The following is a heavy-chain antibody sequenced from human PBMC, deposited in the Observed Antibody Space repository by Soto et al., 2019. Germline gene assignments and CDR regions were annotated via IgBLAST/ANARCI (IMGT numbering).Heavy chain of an antibody. V-gene: IGHV1-69*12. CDR2: IIPIFGTA. Sequence: QVHLVQSGAEVKKPGSSVKVSCKASGGTFNNYAISWVRQAPGLGLEWMGGIIPIFGTANYAQKFQGRVTITADESTSTAYRELSSLRSEDTAVYYCARAQDSGGPYFDYWGQGTLVTVSS. CDR3: ARAQDSGGPYFDY. D-gene: IGHD4-17*01. J-gene: IGHJ4*02. CDR1: GGTFNNYA.